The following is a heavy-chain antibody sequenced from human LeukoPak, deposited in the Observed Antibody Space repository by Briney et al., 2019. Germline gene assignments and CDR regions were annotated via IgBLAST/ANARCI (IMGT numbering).Heavy chain of an antibody. CDR1: GFTFSSYR. CDR2: ISIISSYI. Sequence: GGSLRLSCAASGFTFSSYRMNWVRQAPAKGLEWVSSISIISSYIYYADSVKGRFTISRDNAKNSLYLQMNSLRAEDTAVYYCATEGYCSSTSCWGQGTLVTVSS. J-gene: IGHJ4*02. D-gene: IGHD2-2*01. V-gene: IGHV3-21*01. CDR3: ATEGYCSSTSC.